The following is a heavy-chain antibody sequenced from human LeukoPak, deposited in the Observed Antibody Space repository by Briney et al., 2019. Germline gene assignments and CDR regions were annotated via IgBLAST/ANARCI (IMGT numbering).Heavy chain of an antibody. CDR3: ARESGWGHCDSSGKVDY. Sequence: SGGSLRLSCAASGFTFSSYWMSWVRQAPGKGLEWVANIKQDGSEKYYVDSVKGRFTISRDNAKNSLYLQMNSLRAEDTAVYYCARESGWGHCDSSGKVDYWGQGTLVTVSS. CDR2: IKQDGSEK. D-gene: IGHD3-22*01. V-gene: IGHV3-7*01. CDR1: GFTFSSYW. J-gene: IGHJ4*02.